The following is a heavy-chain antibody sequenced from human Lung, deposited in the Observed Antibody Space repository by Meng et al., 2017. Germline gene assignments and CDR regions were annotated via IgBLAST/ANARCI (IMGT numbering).Heavy chain of an antibody. CDR2: TFYTGSA. V-gene: IGHV4-31*11. CDR1: GGSISSGVYY. J-gene: IGHJ5*02. Sequence: QVQLQESGPGLVKPSQTLSLTCAVSGGSISSGVYYWSWIRQHPGTVLEWCGYTFYTGSAYYNPSLKSRVTITADTSKNQFSLRLTSVTAADTAVYYCARAPDYGVGTWFDPWGQGTLVTVSS. CDR3: ARAPDYGVGTWFDP. D-gene: IGHD4-17*01.